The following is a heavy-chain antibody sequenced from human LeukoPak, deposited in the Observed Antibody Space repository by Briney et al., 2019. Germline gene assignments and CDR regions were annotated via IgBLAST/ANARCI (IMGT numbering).Heavy chain of an antibody. V-gene: IGHV4-59*01. Sequence: SETLSLACAVSGGSISSYYWSWIRQPPGRGLEWIEYIYYSGSTNYNPSLKSRVTISVDTSKNQFSLKLSSVTAADTAVYYWAREGLITPGKQNWFDPWGQGTLVTVSP. CDR3: AREGLITPGKQNWFDP. CDR1: GGSISSYY. CDR2: IYYSGST. J-gene: IGHJ5*02. D-gene: IGHD3-16*01.